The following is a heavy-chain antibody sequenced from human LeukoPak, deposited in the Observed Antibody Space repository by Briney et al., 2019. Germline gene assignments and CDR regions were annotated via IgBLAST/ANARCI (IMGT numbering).Heavy chain of an antibody. J-gene: IGHJ4*02. V-gene: IGHV3-53*01. CDR3: AKGGISAAGAIDY. Sequence: GGSLRLSCAASGFTVSSNYMSWVRQAPGKGLEWVSVIFTGGGTDYADSVKGRFTISRDNSKNTAYLQLNSMRAEDTAVYYCAKGGISAAGAIDYWGQGTLVTVSS. CDR2: IFTGGGT. D-gene: IGHD6-13*01. CDR1: GFTVSSNY.